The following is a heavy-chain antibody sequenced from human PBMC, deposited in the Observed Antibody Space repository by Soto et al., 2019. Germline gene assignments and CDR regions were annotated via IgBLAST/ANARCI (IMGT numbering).Heavy chain of an antibody. CDR2: INPGGGIT. J-gene: IGHJ6*02. V-gene: IGHV1-46*01. Sequence: ASVKVSCKESGYTLTSYYLHWVRQAPGQGPERMGMINPGGGITNDAQKFQDRVTMTSDTSTSTVYMELSSLRSEDTAVYYCARGISTTRYYYYYGMDVWGQGTTVTVSS. CDR3: ARGISTTRYYYYYGMDV. CDR1: GYTLTSYY. D-gene: IGHD2-2*01.